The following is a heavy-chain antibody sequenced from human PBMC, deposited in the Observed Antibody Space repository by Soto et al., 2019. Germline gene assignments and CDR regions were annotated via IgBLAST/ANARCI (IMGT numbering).Heavy chain of an antibody. V-gene: IGHV3-53*01. Sequence: PGGSLRLSCAASGFTVSSKYTSWVRQAPGKGLEWVSVIYSGGSTYYADSVKGRFTISRDNSKNTLYLQMNSLRAEDTAVYYCASIAARPDWGQGTLVTVSS. CDR2: IYSGGST. J-gene: IGHJ4*02. CDR1: GFTVSSKY. D-gene: IGHD6-6*01. CDR3: ASIAARPD.